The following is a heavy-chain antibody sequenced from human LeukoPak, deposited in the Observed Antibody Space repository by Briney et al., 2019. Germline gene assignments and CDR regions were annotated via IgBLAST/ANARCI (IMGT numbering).Heavy chain of an antibody. V-gene: IGHV1-69*06. CDR3: ARFTSNYDFWSAYYMDV. CDR1: GGTFSSYA. J-gene: IGHJ6*03. Sequence: GASVKVSCKASGGTFSSYAIGWVRQAPGQGLEWMGGIIPIFGTANYAQKFQGRVTITADKSTSTAYMELSSLRSEDTAVYYCARFTSNYDFWSAYYMDVWGKGTTVTVSS. CDR2: IIPIFGTA. D-gene: IGHD3-3*01.